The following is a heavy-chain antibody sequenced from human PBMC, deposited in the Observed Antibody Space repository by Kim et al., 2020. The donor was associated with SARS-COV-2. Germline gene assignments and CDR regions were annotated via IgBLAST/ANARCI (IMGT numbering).Heavy chain of an antibody. CDR2: VVGGGYDT. CDR1: GFTFTNYA. CDR3: AKWGDLHCWGRGFYYF. D-gene: IGHD3-16*01. V-gene: IGHV3-23*01. J-gene: IGHJ4*01. Sequence: GGSLRLSCVASGFTFTNYAMGWVRQAPGKGLEWVSTVVGGGYDTYNANSVKGRFTISRDNSNNTVYLPMSILSVEDTASYYGAKWGDLHCWGRGFYYF.